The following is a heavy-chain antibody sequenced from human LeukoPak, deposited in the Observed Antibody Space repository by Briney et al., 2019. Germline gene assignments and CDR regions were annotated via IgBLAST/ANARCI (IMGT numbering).Heavy chain of an antibody. CDR1: GFTFSTYG. D-gene: IGHD1-26*01. J-gene: IGHJ3*02. CDR3: AKDHEWELLYSFDI. V-gene: IGHV3-23*01. Sequence: GGTLRLSCAASGFTFSTYGMSWVRQAPGKGLEWVSAISGSGGSTYYADSVKGRFTISRDNSKNTLYLQMNSLRAEDRAVYYCAKDHEWELLYSFDIWGQGTMVTVSS. CDR2: ISGSGGST.